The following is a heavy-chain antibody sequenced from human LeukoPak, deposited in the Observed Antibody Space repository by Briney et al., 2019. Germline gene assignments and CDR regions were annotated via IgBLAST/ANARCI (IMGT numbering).Heavy chain of an antibody. CDR3: AKDPTIFGVVISI. Sequence: GGSLRLSCAASGFTFSSYAMSWVRQAPGKGLEWVSAISGSGGSTYYADSVKGRFTISRDNSKNTLYLQMNSLRAEDTAVHYCAKDPTIFGVVISIWGQGTMVTVSS. CDR1: GFTFSSYA. V-gene: IGHV3-23*01. J-gene: IGHJ3*02. D-gene: IGHD3-3*01. CDR2: ISGSGGST.